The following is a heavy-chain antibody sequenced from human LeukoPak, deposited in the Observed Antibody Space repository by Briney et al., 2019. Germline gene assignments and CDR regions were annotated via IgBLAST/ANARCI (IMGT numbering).Heavy chain of an antibody. V-gene: IGHV4-38-2*02. CDR2: IYHSGST. J-gene: IGHJ4*02. D-gene: IGHD2-15*01. Sequence: MASETLSLTCTVSGYSISSGYYWGWIRQPPGKGLEWIGSIYHSGSTYYNPSLKSRVTISVDTSKNQFSLKLSSVTAADTAVYYCARALRSYCSGGSCPTYFDYWGQGTLVTVSS. CDR3: ARALRSYCSGGSCPTYFDY. CDR1: GYSISSGYY.